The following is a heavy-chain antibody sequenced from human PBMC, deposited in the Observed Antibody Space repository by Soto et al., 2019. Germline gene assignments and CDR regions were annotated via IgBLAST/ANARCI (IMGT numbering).Heavy chain of an antibody. D-gene: IGHD2-15*01. V-gene: IGHV4-39*01. Sequence: PSETLSLTCSVSGYSVTSSDYYWSWIRQPPGKGLEWIGSMFYSGLTYYNPSLKSRVTLSVDTSTNQFSVRLNSVTAADTAVYSCAPLSVSLSGPYGIHVWGQGTTVTVSS. CDR1: GYSVTSSDYY. CDR3: APLSVSLSGPYGIHV. CDR2: MFYSGLT. J-gene: IGHJ6*02.